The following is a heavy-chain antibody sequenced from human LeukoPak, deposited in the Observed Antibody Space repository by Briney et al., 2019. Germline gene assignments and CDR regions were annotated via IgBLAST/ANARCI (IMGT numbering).Heavy chain of an antibody. V-gene: IGHV1-46*01. CDR1: GYTFTSYY. Sequence: ASVKVSCKASGYTFTSYYMHWVRQAPGQGLEWMAIINPSGGSTSYAQKFQGRVTVTRDTSTSTVYMELSSLRSEDTAVYYCARDFRPSYDSSAYYYPGDYWGQGTLVTVSS. CDR2: INPSGGST. CDR3: ARDFRPSYDSSAYYYPGDY. D-gene: IGHD3-22*01. J-gene: IGHJ4*02.